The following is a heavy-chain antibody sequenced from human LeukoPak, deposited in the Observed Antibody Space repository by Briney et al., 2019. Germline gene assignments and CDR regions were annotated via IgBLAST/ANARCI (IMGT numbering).Heavy chain of an antibody. CDR2: ICGMRGSP. CDR1: GFTFRRYA. Sequence: GGSLRLSCAASGFTFRRYAMSWVRQAPGKGLEWVSAICGMRGSPYYADSVKGRFTIPRDNSNNTMYLQMNSMRAEDRAVYYCAKGSGTAASYVGYFDYWGQGTLVTVSS. V-gene: IGHV3-23*01. D-gene: IGHD6-13*01. CDR3: AKGSGTAASYVGYFDY. J-gene: IGHJ4*02.